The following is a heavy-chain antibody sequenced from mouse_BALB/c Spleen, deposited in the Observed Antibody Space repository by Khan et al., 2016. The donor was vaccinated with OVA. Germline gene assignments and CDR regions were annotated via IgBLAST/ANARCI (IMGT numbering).Heavy chain of an antibody. CDR2: INTYTGEP. V-gene: IGHV9-3-1*01. CDR3: ARPPYFSYTLDY. J-gene: IGHJ4*01. CDR1: GYTFTNYG. Sequence: QIQLVQSGPELKKPGETVKISCKASGYTFTNYGMNWVKQSPGKALKWMGWINTYTGEPTYADDCKGRFAFSLETSASTAYLQINNLKNEDTATYFCARPPYFSYTLDYWGQGTSVTVSS. D-gene: IGHD2-10*01.